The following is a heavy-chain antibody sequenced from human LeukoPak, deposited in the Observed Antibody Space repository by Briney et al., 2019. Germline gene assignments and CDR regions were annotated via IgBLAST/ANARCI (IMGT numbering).Heavy chain of an antibody. Sequence: SETLSLTCSVSGGSISGYYWSWIRQPPGKGLEWIGYIYYTGSTNYNPSLKSRVTISVDTSKNQFSLKLTSVTAADTAVYYCTRGGYYYMDVWGKGTTVTISS. J-gene: IGHJ6*03. CDR3: TRGGYYYMDV. CDR2: IYYTGST. CDR1: GGSISGYY. V-gene: IGHV4-59*01.